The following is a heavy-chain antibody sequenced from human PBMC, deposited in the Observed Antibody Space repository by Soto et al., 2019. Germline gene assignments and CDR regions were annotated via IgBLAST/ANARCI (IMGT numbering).Heavy chain of an antibody. D-gene: IGHD2-15*01. CDR3: ASPLPTDDHAFDI. V-gene: IGHV4-39*01. J-gene: IGHJ3*02. Sequence: SETLSLTCTVAGGSIGGSSDYWGWIRKPPGKGLEWIGSIYYSGSTYYNPSLKSRVTISVDTSKNQFSLKLSSVTAADTAVYYCASPLPTDDHAFDIRGQGPMVTVS. CDR1: GGSIGGSSDY. CDR2: IYYSGST.